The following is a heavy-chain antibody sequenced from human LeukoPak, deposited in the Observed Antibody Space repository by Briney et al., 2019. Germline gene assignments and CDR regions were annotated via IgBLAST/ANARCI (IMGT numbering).Heavy chain of an antibody. CDR2: IYYSGST. CDR1: GGFISSYY. V-gene: IGHV4-59*01. D-gene: IGHD3-3*01. J-gene: IGHJ6*02. CDR3: ARDPEGDFGGMDV. Sequence: SETLSLTCTVSGGFISSYYWSWIRQPPGKGLEWIGYIYYSGSTNYNPSLKSRVTISVDTSKNQFSLKLSSVTAADTAVYYCARDPEGDFGGMDVWGQGTTVTVSS.